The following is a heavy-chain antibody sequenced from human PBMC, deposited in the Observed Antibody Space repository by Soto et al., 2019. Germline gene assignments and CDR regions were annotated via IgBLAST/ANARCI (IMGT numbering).Heavy chain of an antibody. CDR1: GFTFSSYS. J-gene: IGHJ4*02. D-gene: IGHD3-3*01. V-gene: IGHV3-21*01. Sequence: EVQLVESGGGLVKPGGSLRLSCAASGFTFSSYSMNWVRQAPGTGLEWVSSISSSSSYIYYADSVKGRFTISRDNAKNSLYLQMNSLRAEDTAVYYCARVLRFCDFDYWGQGTLVTVSS. CDR3: ARVLRFCDFDY. CDR2: ISSSSSYI.